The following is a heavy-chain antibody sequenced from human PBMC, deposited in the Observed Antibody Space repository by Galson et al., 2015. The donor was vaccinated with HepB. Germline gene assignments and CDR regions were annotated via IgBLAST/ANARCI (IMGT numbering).Heavy chain of an antibody. D-gene: IGHD2-21*01. Sequence: SLRLSCAASGLTFSNYGMHWVRQAPGKGPEWVASIWHDGSSQYYTDSVKGRFTISRDNSKNPLYLQMDSLRADDTAVYYCTRDLACRYFDCWGQGTLVTVSS. V-gene: IGHV3-33*01. CDR3: TRDLACRYFDC. CDR1: GLTFSNYG. J-gene: IGHJ4*02. CDR2: IWHDGSSQ.